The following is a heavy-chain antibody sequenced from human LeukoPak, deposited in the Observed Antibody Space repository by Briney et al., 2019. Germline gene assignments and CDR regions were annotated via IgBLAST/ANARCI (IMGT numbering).Heavy chain of an antibody. CDR1: GGSISSGGYY. J-gene: IGHJ5*02. CDR2: IYYSGST. V-gene: IGHV4-31*03. CDR3: ARDQGTYGDYADNWFDP. Sequence: PSQTLSLTCTVSGGSISSGGYYWSWTRQHPGKGLEWIGYIYYSGSTYYNPSLKSRVTISVDTSKNQFSLKLSSVTAADTAVYYCARDQGTYGDYADNWFDPWGQGTLVTVSS. D-gene: IGHD4-17*01.